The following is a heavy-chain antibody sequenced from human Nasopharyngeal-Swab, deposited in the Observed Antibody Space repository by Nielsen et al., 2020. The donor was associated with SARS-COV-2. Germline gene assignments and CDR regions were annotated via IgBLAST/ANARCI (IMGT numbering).Heavy chain of an antibody. J-gene: IGHJ4*02. CDR1: GGSFSGYY. CDR2: INHSGST. CDR3: ARSRAALLWFGESRHLFDY. V-gene: IGHV4-34*01. Sequence: SETLSLTCAVYGGSFSGYYWSWIRQPPGKGLEWIGEINHSGSTNYNPSPKSRVTISVDTSKNQFSLKLSSVTAADTAVYYCARSRAALLWFGESRHLFDYWGQGTLVTVSS. D-gene: IGHD3-10*01.